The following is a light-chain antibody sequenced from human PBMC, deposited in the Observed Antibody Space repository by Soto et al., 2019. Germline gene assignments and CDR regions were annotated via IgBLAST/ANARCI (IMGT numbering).Light chain of an antibody. CDR2: DAS. V-gene: IGKV1-33*01. CDR1: QDISNY. Sequence: DIQMTQSPSSLSASVGDRVTITCQASQDISNYLNWYQQKPGKAPKLLIYDASNLETGVPSRFSGSGSGTGFTFTISSLQPEDIATYYCQQYDNLITFGQGTRLEIK. CDR3: QQYDNLIT. J-gene: IGKJ5*01.